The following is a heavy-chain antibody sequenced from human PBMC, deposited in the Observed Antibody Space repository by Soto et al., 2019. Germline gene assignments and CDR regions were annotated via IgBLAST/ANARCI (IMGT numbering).Heavy chain of an antibody. CDR3: ARVADFRYCNLDFCYRGA. V-gene: IGHV3-30*04. CDR2: ISYEGINT. Sequence: PGGSLRLSCAASGFAFSSSAMHWVRQAPGKGLQWVAVISYEGINTYYADSVKGRITISRDNSKNTLYLQMNSLRVEDTATYYCARVADFRYCNLDFCYRGACGHGPLVTVPS. J-gene: IGHJ2*01. D-gene: IGHD2-15*01. CDR1: GFAFSSSA.